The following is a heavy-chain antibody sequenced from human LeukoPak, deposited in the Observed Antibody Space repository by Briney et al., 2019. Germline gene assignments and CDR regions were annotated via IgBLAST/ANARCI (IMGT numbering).Heavy chain of an antibody. V-gene: IGHV1-2*02. CDR1: GYTFTGYY. CDR3: ARGSGSYYGY. D-gene: IGHD3-10*01. J-gene: IGHJ4*02. CDR2: INPNSGGT. Sequence: ASVKVSCKASGYTFTGYYMHWVRQAPGQGLEWMGWINPNSGGTNYAQKFQGRVTMTRNTSISTAYMELSSLRSEDTAVYYCARGSGSYYGYWGQGTLVTVSS.